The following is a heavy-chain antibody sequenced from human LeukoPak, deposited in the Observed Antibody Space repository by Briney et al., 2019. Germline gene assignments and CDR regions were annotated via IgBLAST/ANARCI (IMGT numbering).Heavy chain of an antibody. V-gene: IGHV4-59*08. CDR1: GGSLSGFY. Sequence: SETLSLTCSVSGGSLSGFYWSWIRQPPGKGLEWIGYIYYSGSANYNPSLKSRVTISVDTSQNQFSLKLSSLTAADTAVYYCARHTYYGSGSYSAFDIWGRGTKVTVSS. D-gene: IGHD3-10*01. CDR3: ARHTYYGSGSYSAFDI. CDR2: IYYSGSA. J-gene: IGHJ3*02.